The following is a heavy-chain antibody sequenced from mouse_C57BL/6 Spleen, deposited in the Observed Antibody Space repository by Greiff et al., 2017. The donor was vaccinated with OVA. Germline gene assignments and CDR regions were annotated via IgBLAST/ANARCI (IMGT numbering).Heavy chain of an antibody. CDR1: GFNIKDYY. D-gene: IGHD1-1*01. Sequence: LVESGAELVKPGASVKLSCTASGFNIKDYYMHWVKQRTEQGLEWIGRIDPEDGETKYAPKFQGKATITADTSSNTAYLQLSSLTSEDTAVYYCAKFFITPVVATDWYFDVWGTGTTVTVSS. CDR3: AKFFITPVVATDWYFDV. J-gene: IGHJ1*03. V-gene: IGHV14-2*01. CDR2: IDPEDGET.